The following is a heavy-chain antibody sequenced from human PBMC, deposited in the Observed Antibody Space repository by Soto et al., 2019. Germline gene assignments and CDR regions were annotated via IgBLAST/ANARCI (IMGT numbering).Heavy chain of an antibody. Sequence: PSETLSLTFTVSGGSIRSYYWSWIRQPAGKGLEWIGRIYTSGITNYNPSLNSRVTMSVDTSKNQFSLKLSSVTVADTAVYYCARALYYYDSSGYHDYFDYWGQGTLVTVSS. CDR2: IYTSGIT. J-gene: IGHJ4*02. V-gene: IGHV4-4*07. CDR1: GGSIRSYY. D-gene: IGHD3-22*01. CDR3: ARALYYYDSSGYHDYFDY.